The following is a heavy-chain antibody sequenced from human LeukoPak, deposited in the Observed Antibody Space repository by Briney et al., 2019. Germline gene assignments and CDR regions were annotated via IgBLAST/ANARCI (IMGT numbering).Heavy chain of an antibody. J-gene: IGHJ4*02. D-gene: IGHD3-22*01. Sequence: PSETLSLTCAVYGGSFSGYYWSWIRQPPGKGLEWIGEINHSGSTNYNPSLKSRVTISVDTSKNQFSLKLSSVTAADTAVYYCAVSSGYYWSPRFYFDYWGQGTLVTVSS. V-gene: IGHV4-34*01. CDR3: AVSSGYYWSPRFYFDY. CDR2: INHSGST. CDR1: GGSFSGYY.